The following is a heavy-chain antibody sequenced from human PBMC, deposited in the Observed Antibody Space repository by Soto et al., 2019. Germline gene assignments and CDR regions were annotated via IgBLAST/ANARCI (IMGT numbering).Heavy chain of an antibody. D-gene: IGHD6-19*01. J-gene: IGHJ4*02. CDR3: ARDGVPIAGRSGYFDY. V-gene: IGHV1-46*02. CDR1: GYNFNNYY. Sequence: SVKVSFKASGYNFNNYYIHWVRQTPGQGPEWIGVINPSRGLTTYSQRFQGRVSMTRDTSTTTVYMELSSLRSEDTAIYYCARDGVPIAGRSGYFDYWGPGTEVTVSS. CDR2: INPSRGLT.